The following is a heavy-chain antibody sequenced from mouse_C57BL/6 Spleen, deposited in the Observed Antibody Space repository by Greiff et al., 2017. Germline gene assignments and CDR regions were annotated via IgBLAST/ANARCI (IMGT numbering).Heavy chain of an antibody. J-gene: IGHJ2*01. CDR3: AGSAYDSDYFDY. D-gene: IGHD2-4*01. Sequence: VQLQQSGPELVKPGASVKISCKASGYAFSSSWMNWVKQRPGKGLEWIGRIYPGDGDTNYNGKFKGKATLTADKSSSTAYMQLSSLTSEDSAVYFCAGSAYDSDYFDYWGQGTTLTVSS. CDR2: IYPGDGDT. V-gene: IGHV1-82*01. CDR1: GYAFSSSW.